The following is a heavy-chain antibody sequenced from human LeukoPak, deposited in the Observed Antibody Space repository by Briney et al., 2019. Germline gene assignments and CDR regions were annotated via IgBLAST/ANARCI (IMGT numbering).Heavy chain of an antibody. CDR2: IKEDGSEK. V-gene: IGHV3-7*01. CDR3: ARPPRVIGDSHFDY. J-gene: IGHJ4*02. D-gene: IGHD2-21*02. Sequence: PGGSLRLSCAASGFTFSTYWMSWVRQAPGKGLEWVANIKEDGSEKYYVDSVKGRFTISRDNAKNSLYLQMNSLRAEDTAVYYCARPPRVIGDSHFDYWGQGTLVTVSS. CDR1: GFTFSTYW.